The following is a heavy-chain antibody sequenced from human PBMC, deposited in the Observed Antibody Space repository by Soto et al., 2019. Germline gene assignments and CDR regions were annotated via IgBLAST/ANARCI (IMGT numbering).Heavy chain of an antibody. CDR2: IDSGGLT. CDR3: ARGRESRSIFEY. J-gene: IGHJ4*02. CDR1: GFTVSSYY. Sequence: SGGSRRLSCAASGFTVSSYYMTWVRQGPGKGLEWVSVIDSGGLTYYGDSVRGRFTISRDTYTNTLSLRMDSLRADDTALYYCARGRESRSIFEYWGQGTLVSVSS. D-gene: IGHD6-13*01. V-gene: IGHV3-53*01.